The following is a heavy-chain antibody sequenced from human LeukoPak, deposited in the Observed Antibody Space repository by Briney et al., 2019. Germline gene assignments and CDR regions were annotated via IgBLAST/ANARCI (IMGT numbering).Heavy chain of an antibody. Sequence: GGSLRLSCAASGFTFSSYAMTWVRQAPGKGLEWASVISGSGGNTYYADPVKGRFTISRDNSKNTLYLQMNGLRAEDTAIYYCAKSREQWLLRAGSYYFDYWGQGTLVTVSS. J-gene: IGHJ4*02. D-gene: IGHD6-19*01. CDR2: ISGSGGNT. V-gene: IGHV3-23*01. CDR3: AKSREQWLLRAGSYYFDY. CDR1: GFTFSSYA.